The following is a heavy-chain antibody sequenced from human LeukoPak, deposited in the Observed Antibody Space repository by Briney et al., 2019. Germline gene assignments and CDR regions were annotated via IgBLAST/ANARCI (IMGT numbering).Heavy chain of an antibody. CDR3: TRVRAYISGWFGGFCY. D-gene: IGHD6-19*01. Sequence: NAGGTLTLSCAASGFTFSSDHMSWVRQAPGKGLEWVVRIKSQTEDGSADYAAPVRGRFTISRDESRTTLNLEINSLKDEDTSVDYYTRVRAYISGWFGGFCYWGKGTRVTVSS. V-gene: IGHV3-15*05. CDR1: GFTFSSDH. CDR2: IKSQTEDGSA. J-gene: IGHJ4*02.